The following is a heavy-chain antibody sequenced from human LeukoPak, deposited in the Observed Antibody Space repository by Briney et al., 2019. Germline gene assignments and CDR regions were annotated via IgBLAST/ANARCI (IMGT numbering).Heavy chain of an antibody. Sequence: GGSLRLSCAASGFTFSSYGMHWVRQAPGKGLEWVAVIWYDGSNKYYADSVKGRFTISRDNSKNTLYLQMNSLRAEDTAVYYCAKDYSYYDSSGSDYWGQGTLVTVSS. D-gene: IGHD3-22*01. J-gene: IGHJ4*02. CDR3: AKDYSYYDSSGSDY. CDR1: GFTFSSYG. V-gene: IGHV3-33*06. CDR2: IWYDGSNK.